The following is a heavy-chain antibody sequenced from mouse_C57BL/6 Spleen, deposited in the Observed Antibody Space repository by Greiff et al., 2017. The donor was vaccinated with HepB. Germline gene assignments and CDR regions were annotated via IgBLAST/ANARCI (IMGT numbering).Heavy chain of an antibody. V-gene: IGHV3-6*01. CDR3: ARVEWGYFDV. CDR1: GYSITSGYY. CDR2: ISYDGSN. D-gene: IGHD1-1*02. J-gene: IGHJ1*03. Sequence: EVQLQESGPGLVKPSQSLSLTCSVTGYSITSGYYWNWIRQFPGNKLEWMGYISYDGSNNYNPSLKNRISITRDTSKNQCFLKLNSVTTEDTATYDCARVEWGYFDVWGTGTTVTVSS.